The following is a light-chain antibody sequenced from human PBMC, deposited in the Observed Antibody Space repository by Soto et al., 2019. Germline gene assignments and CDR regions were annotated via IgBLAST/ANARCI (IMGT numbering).Light chain of an antibody. Sequence: DIQMTQSPSSLSSSVGDRVTLTCRASQSISSYLNWYKQKPGKAPKLLIFAASSLQSGVPSRFSGSRSGPEFTLTISSLQPEDFETYYCQQSYSSPPTFGQGTKVDIK. J-gene: IGKJ1*01. CDR2: AAS. CDR3: QQSYSSPPT. V-gene: IGKV1-39*01. CDR1: QSISSY.